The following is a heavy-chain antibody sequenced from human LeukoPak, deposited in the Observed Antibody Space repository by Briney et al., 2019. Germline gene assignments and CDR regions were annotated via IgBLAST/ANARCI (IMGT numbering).Heavy chain of an antibody. CDR3: ARGRDGYNFFDY. J-gene: IGHJ4*02. CDR2: INPNSGGT. V-gene: IGHV1-2*02. CDR1: GYTFTGYY. Sequence: ASVKVSCKASGYTFTGYYMHWVRQAPGQGLEWMGWINPNSGGTNYAQKFQGRVTMTRDMSTSTVYMELSSLRSEDTAVYYCARGRDGYNFFDYWGQGTLVTVSS. D-gene: IGHD5-24*01.